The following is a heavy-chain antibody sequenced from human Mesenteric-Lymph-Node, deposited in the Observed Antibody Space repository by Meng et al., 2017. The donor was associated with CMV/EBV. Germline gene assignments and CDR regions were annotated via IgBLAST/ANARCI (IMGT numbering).Heavy chain of an antibody. D-gene: IGHD7-27*01. J-gene: IGHJ4*02. CDR2: INPRDGST. Sequence: ASVKVSCKASGDTFINYYMHWVRQAPGQGLEWMGLINPRDGSTTYAQKFQGRVTMTRDTSTDTVFMELTSLRSEDTAVYYCARAGRGWGDYWGQGTLVTVSS. V-gene: IGHV1-46*01. CDR1: GDTFINYY. CDR3: ARAGRGWGDY.